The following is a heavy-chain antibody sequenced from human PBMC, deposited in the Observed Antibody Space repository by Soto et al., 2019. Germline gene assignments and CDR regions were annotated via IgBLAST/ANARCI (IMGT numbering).Heavy chain of an antibody. D-gene: IGHD5-18*01. CDR3: AKDSGYNYGYFRWFDP. CDR2: IYYSGST. Sequence: SETLSLTCTVSGGSISSGGYYWSWIRQHQGQGLEWIGYIYYSGSTNYNPALKSRVTISVDTSKSQFSLKLSSVTAADTAVYYCAKDSGYNYGYFRWFDPWGQGTLVTVSS. V-gene: IGHV4-61*08. CDR1: GGSISSGGYY. J-gene: IGHJ5*02.